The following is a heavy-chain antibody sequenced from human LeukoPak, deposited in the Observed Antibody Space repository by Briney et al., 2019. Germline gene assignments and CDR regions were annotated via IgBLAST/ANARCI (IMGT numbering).Heavy chain of an antibody. J-gene: IGHJ6*02. Sequence: AGGSLRLSCAASEFTFSSYSMNWVRQAPGKGLEWVSSISSSSSYIYYADSVKGRFTISRDNAKNSLYLQMNSLRAEDTAVYYCARDYDILTGYYYGMDVWGQGTTVTVSS. CDR2: ISSSSSYI. CDR1: EFTFSSYS. D-gene: IGHD3-9*01. V-gene: IGHV3-21*01. CDR3: ARDYDILTGYYYGMDV.